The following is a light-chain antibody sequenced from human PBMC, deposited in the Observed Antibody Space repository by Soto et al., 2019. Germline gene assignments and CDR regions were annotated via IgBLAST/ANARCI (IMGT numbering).Light chain of an antibody. CDR1: SSDVGGYNY. J-gene: IGLJ3*02. CDR2: DVG. V-gene: IGLV2-14*03. CDR3: CSYTSSNTWV. Sequence: QSVLTQPASVSGSPGQSITISCTGTSSDVGGYNYVSWYQQHPGKAPKLMLYDVGSRPSGVSNRFSGSKSGNTASLTISGLQAEDEADYYCCSYTSSNTWVFGGGTQLTVL.